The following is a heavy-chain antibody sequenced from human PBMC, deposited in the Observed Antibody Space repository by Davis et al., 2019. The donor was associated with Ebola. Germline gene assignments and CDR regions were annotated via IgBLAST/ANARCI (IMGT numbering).Heavy chain of an antibody. V-gene: IGHV1-69*04. CDR2: IIPILGIA. CDR1: GGTFSSYA. CDR3: ARFTYYDYIWGSPEY. J-gene: IGHJ4*02. Sequence: SVKVSCKASGGTFSSYAISWVRQAPGQGLEWMGRIIPILGIANYAQKFQGRVTITADTSTSTAYMELRSLRSDDTAVYYCARFTYYDYIWGSPEYWGQGTLVTVSS. D-gene: IGHD3-16*01.